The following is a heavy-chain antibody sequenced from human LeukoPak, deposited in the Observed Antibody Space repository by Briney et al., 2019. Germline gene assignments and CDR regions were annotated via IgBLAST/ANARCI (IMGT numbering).Heavy chain of an antibody. V-gene: IGHV1-8*03. CDR2: MSPNSGNT. CDR3: ARGSGLRWFYYYYMDV. D-gene: IGHD4-23*01. J-gene: IGHJ6*03. Sequence: ASVKVSCKASGYTFTSYDINWVRQATGQGLEWMGWMSPNSGNTGYAQKFQGRVTITRNTSISTAYMELSSLRSEDTAVYYCARGSGLRWFYYYYMDVWAEGTTVTVSS. CDR1: GYTFTSYD.